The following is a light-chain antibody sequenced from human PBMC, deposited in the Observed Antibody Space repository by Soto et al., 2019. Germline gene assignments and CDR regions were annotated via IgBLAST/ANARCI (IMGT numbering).Light chain of an antibody. V-gene: IGKV1-39*01. Sequence: DIQMTQSPSSLSASVGDRVTITCRASQSINSFLTWYKQKPGKDPKVLIYGASTLQSGVPPRFSGSGSGTDFTLTISSLQREDFAIYFCQQSHTTPLTFGQGTKVEIK. CDR2: GAS. CDR3: QQSHTTPLT. J-gene: IGKJ1*01. CDR1: QSINSF.